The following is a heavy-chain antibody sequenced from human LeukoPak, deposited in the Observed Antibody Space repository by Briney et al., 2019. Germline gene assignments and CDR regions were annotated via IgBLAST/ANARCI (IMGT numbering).Heavy chain of an antibody. Sequence: PSETLSLSCAVSGFSITNMYWSWIRQPPGKGLEVIGYTYINGDTNYNPSLKSRVNISLDTSKNQLSLKMTSVTAADTAVYYCARPARVFDYWGQGILVTVSS. J-gene: IGHJ4*02. CDR1: GFSITNMY. CDR2: TYINGDT. V-gene: IGHV4-4*09. D-gene: IGHD2-2*01. CDR3: ARPARVFDY.